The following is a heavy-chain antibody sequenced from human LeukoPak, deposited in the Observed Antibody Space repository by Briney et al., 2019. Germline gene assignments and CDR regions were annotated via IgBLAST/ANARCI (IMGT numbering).Heavy chain of an antibody. CDR3: VTSWIRQQRDS. CDR2: ITPDGSGE. CDR1: GFSLRDYW. Sequence: TGGSLRLSCAASGFSLRDYWMSWVRQSPGKGLEWVADITPDGSGETYVDSVKGRFTISRDNAKQSLYVQVDTLTAEDTAVYYCVTSWIRQQRDSWGQGTLVTVSS. D-gene: IGHD1-1*01. V-gene: IGHV3-7*01. J-gene: IGHJ4*02.